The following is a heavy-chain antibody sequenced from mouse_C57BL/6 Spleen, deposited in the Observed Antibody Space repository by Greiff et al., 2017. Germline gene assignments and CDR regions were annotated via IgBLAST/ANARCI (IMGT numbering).Heavy chain of an antibody. CDR2: INPNNGGT. CDR3: AKVYYGNYYWYVDV. V-gene: IGHV1-22*01. J-gene: IGHJ1*03. Sequence: VQLQQSGPELVKPGASVKMSCKASGYTFTDYNMHWVKQSHGKSLEWIGYINPNNGGTSYNQKFKGKATLTVNKSSSTAYMELRSLTSEESAVYYCAKVYYGNYYWYVDVGGTGTTVTVSS. D-gene: IGHD2-1*01. CDR1: GYTFTDYN.